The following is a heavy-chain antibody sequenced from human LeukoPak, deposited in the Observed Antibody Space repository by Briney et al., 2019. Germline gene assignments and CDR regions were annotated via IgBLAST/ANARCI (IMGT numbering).Heavy chain of an antibody. CDR3: ARSCCRDGYNQDENYFDY. V-gene: IGHV3-21*01. Sequence: GGSLRLSCAASGFTFSSYSMNWVRQAPGKGLKWVSYLSSSSSYMYYADSVKGRFTISRDNAKNSLHLQMNSLRAEDTAVYYCARSCCRDGYNQDENYFDYWGQGTLVTVSS. D-gene: IGHD5-24*01. CDR1: GFTFSSYS. CDR2: LSSSSSYM. J-gene: IGHJ4*02.